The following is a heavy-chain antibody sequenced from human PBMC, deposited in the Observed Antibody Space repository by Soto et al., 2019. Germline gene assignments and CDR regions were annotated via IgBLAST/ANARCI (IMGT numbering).Heavy chain of an antibody. CDR2: TYYRSKWYN. Sequence: PSQTLSLTCAISGDSVSSNSAACNWIRQSPSRGLEWLGRTYYRSKWYNDYAVSVKSRITINPDTSKNQFSLQLNSVTPEDTALYYCAREWGTGKLDGFDIWGQGTMVTVSS. D-gene: IGHD3-16*01. J-gene: IGHJ3*02. CDR1: GDSVSSNSAA. V-gene: IGHV6-1*01. CDR3: AREWGTGKLDGFDI.